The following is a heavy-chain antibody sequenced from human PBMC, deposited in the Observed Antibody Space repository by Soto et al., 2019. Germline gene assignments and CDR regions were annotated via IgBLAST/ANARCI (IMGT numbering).Heavy chain of an antibody. CDR2: ISVFNGYA. D-gene: IGHD1-1*01. CDR3: SKNGTTWFAS. Sequence: ASVKVSCKASGYTFTSYAMHWVRQAPGQGLEWMGWISVFNGYAHSAQKFQGRVIMTADTFTSTAYMELRGLRSDDTAMYYCSKNGTTWFASWGQGTPVTVSS. CDR1: GYTFTSYA. V-gene: IGHV1-18*01. J-gene: IGHJ5*01.